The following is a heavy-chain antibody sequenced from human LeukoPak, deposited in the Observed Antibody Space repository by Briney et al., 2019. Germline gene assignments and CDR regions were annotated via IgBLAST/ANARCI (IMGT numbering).Heavy chain of an antibody. CDR3: ARGPYDSSGYYHCYFDY. Sequence: ASVKVSCKASGGTFSSYAISWVRQAPGQGLEWMGGIIPIFGTANYAQKFQGRVTITADESTSTAYMELSSLRSEDTAVYYCARGPYDSSGYYHCYFDYWGQGTLVTVSS. D-gene: IGHD3-22*01. CDR2: IIPIFGTA. CDR1: GGTFSSYA. V-gene: IGHV1-69*13. J-gene: IGHJ4*02.